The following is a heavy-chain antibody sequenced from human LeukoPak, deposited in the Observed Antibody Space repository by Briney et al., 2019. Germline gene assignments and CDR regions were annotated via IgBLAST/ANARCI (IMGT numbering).Heavy chain of an antibody. V-gene: IGHV4-38-2*02. CDR2: IYHSGST. CDR1: GYSISSGYY. J-gene: IGHJ2*01. D-gene: IGHD5-24*01. Sequence: PSETLSLTCTVSGYSISSGYYWGWIRQPPGKGLEWIGSIYHSGSTYYNPSLKSRVTISVDTSKNQFSLKLSSVTAADTAVYYCARRATGYFDLWGRGTLVTVSS. CDR3: ARRATGYFDL.